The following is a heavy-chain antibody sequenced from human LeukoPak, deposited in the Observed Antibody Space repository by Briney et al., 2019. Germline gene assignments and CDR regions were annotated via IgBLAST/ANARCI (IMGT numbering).Heavy chain of an antibody. J-gene: IGHJ6*03. D-gene: IGHD3-10*01. CDR2: INPNSGGT. CDR3: ARDKVTMVRGVPRRTTDYYSYSYMDV. CDR1: GYTFTGYY. V-gene: IGHV1-2*02. Sequence: GASVKVSCKASGYTFTGYYMHWVRQAPGQGLEWMGWINPNSGGTNYAQKFQGRVTMTRDTSISTAYMELSRLRSDETAVYYCARDKVTMVRGVPRRTTDYYSYSYMDVWGKGTTVTVSS.